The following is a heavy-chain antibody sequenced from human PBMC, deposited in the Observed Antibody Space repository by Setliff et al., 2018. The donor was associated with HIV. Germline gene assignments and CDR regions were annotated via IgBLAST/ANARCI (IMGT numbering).Heavy chain of an antibody. CDR1: DGSLSRYY. D-gene: IGHD2-15*01. J-gene: IGHJ4*02. V-gene: IGHV4-34*01. CDR2: INDSGTT. CDR3: ARGPIRYSSGVRWFLGVESWYSGIDY. Sequence: PSETLSLTCAVYDGSLSRYYWSWIRQSPGKGLEWIGEINDSGTTNYNPSLESRVTMLIDMYKNQLSLKLSSVTAADTAVYFCARGPIRYSSGVRWFLGVESWYSGIDYWGQGTRVTV.